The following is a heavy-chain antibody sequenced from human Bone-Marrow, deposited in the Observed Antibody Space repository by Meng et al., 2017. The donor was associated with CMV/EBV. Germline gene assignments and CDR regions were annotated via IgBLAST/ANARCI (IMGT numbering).Heavy chain of an antibody. Sequence: GGSLRLSCAASGFTVSNNYMSWVRQAPGKGLEWVANIKFDGGEIYYVDPVKGRFTISRDNAKNSLYLQMNGLRAEDTAVYYCARDPHFGALDYWGQGTLVTVAS. V-gene: IGHV3-7*01. CDR2: IKFDGGEI. D-gene: IGHD3-10*01. J-gene: IGHJ4*02. CDR3: ARDPHFGALDY. CDR1: GFTVSNNY.